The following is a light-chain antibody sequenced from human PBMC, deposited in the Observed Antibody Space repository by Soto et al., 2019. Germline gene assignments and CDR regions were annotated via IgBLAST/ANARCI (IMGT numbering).Light chain of an antibody. CDR2: GAS. Sequence: EIVLTQSPGTLSLSPGERATLSCRASQRVSSRYLAWYQQKPGQAPRLLIYGASSSATGIPGRFSGSGSGTDFTLTISRLEPEDFAVYYRQQYGSSPRTFGPGTKVEIK. CDR3: QQYGSSPRT. J-gene: IGKJ1*01. CDR1: QRVSSRY. V-gene: IGKV3-20*01.